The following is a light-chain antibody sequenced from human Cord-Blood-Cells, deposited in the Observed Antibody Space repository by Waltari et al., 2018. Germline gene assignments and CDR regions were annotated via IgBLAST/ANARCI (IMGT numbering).Light chain of an antibody. J-gene: IGLJ1*01. CDR3: SSYTSSSTLV. CDR2: DVS. V-gene: IGLV2-14*01. CDR1: SSDVGGYNY. Sequence: QSALPQPAPVSGSPGQSITISCTGTSSDVGGYNYVAWYQQHPGKAPKLMIYDVSTRPSGVSNRFSGSKSGNTASLTISGLQAEDEADYYCSSYTSSSTLVFGTGTKVTVL.